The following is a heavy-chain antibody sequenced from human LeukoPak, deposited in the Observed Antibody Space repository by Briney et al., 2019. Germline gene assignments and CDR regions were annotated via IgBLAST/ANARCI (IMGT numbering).Heavy chain of an antibody. V-gene: IGHV3-21*01. J-gene: IGHJ4*02. D-gene: IGHD5-12*01. CDR2: ISSSSSYI. CDR3: ASRYSGYDGLYY. CDR1: GFTFSSYS. Sequence: PGGSLRLSCAASGFTFSSYSMNWVRQAPGKGLEWVSSISSSSSYIYYADSVKGRFTISRDNAKNSLYLQMNSLRAEDTAVYYCASRYSGYDGLYYWGQGTLVTVSS.